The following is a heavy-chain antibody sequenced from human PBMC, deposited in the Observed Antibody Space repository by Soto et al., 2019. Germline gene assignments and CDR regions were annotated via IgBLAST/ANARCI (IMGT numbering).Heavy chain of an antibody. V-gene: IGHV3-48*01. CDR3: ASLDTAMIKTAGY. D-gene: IGHD5-18*01. J-gene: IGHJ4*02. CDR1: GFTFSTYS. Sequence: GGSLRLSCAASGFTFSTYSMNWVRQAPGKGLEWVSYISSSSSTIFYADSVRGRFTISRDNAKNSLYLQMNSLTVEDTAMYYCASLDTAMIKTAGYWGQGTLVTVSS. CDR2: ISSSSSTI.